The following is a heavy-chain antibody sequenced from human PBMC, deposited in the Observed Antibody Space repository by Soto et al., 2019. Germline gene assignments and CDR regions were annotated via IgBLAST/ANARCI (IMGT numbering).Heavy chain of an antibody. V-gene: IGHV4-34*01. CDR3: ARGSGATILYGMDV. J-gene: IGHJ6*02. D-gene: IGHD5-12*01. CDR2: INHRGST. CDR1: GGSFNDYY. Sequence: NPSETLSLTCAVSGGSFNDYYWSWIRQPPGKGLEWIGEINHRGSTNYNPSLKSRVTISEDTSKNQFSLKLSSVTAADTAVYYCARGSGATILYGMDVWGQGTTVTVSS.